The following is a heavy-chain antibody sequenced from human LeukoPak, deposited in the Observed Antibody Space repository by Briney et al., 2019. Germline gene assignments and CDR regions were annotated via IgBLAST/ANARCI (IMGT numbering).Heavy chain of an antibody. V-gene: IGHV3-64D*09. CDR2: ISNSGDST. Sequence: GGSLRLSCSASAFTFSSYAMHWVRQAPGKGLEFVSGISNSGDSTYYGDSVKGRFTISRDNSKNRLYLQMISLRAEDTAMYYCVKSGADYGDYFGFFDYWGQGTLVTVSS. D-gene: IGHD4-17*01. J-gene: IGHJ4*02. CDR3: VKSGADYGDYFGFFDY. CDR1: AFTFSSYA.